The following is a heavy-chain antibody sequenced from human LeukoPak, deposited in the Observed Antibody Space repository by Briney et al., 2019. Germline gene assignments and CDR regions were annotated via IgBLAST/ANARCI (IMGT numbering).Heavy chain of an antibody. CDR3: ARVVVTAIFDAFDI. V-gene: IGHV3-21*01. J-gene: IGHJ3*02. CDR1: GFTFSSYA. D-gene: IGHD2-21*02. CDR2: ISSSSSYI. Sequence: PGGSLRLSCAASGFTFSSYAMTWVRQAPGKGLEWVSSISSSSSYIYYADSVKGRFTISRDNAKNSLYLQMNSLRAEDTAVYYCARVVVTAIFDAFDIWGQGTMVTVSS.